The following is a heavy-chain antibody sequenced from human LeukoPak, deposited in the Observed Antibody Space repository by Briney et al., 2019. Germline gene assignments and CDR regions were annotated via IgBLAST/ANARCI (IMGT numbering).Heavy chain of an antibody. CDR3: ARGEWFGGDCYCRDAFDI. J-gene: IGHJ3*02. CDR2: IYYSGST. Sequence: SETLSLTCTVSGGSISSSSYYWGWIRQPPGKGLEWIGSIYYSGSTYYNPSLKSRVTISVDTSKNQFSLKLSSVTAADTAVYYCARGEWFGGDCYCRDAFDIWGQGTMVTVSS. V-gene: IGHV4-39*07. CDR1: GGSISSSSYY. D-gene: IGHD2-21*02.